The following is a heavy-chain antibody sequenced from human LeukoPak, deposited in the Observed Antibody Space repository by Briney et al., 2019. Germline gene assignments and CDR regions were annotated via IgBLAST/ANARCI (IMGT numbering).Heavy chain of an antibody. CDR1: GYTFTSYG. Sequence: ASVKVSCKASGYTFTSYGISWVRQAPGQGLEWMGWMNPNSGNTGYAQKFQGRVTITRNTSISTAYMELSSLRFDDTAVYYCVDPDRWGQGTLVTVSS. CDR2: MNPNSGNT. V-gene: IGHV1-8*03. J-gene: IGHJ1*01. D-gene: IGHD3-22*01. CDR3: VDPDR.